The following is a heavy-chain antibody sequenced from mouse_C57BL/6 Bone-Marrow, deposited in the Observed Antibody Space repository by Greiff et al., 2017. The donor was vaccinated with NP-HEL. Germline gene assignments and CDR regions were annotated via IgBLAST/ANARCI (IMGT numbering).Heavy chain of an antibody. CDR1: GYTFTDYY. CDR3: ASYYYGSSYGYFDV. V-gene: IGHV1-75*01. Sequence: QVQLQQSGPELVKPGASVKISCKASGYTFTDYYINWVKQRPGQGLEWIGWIFPGSGSTYYNEKFKGKATLTVDKSSSTAYMLLSSLTSEDSAVYFGASYYYGSSYGYFDVWGTGTTVTVSS. J-gene: IGHJ1*03. D-gene: IGHD1-1*01. CDR2: IFPGSGST.